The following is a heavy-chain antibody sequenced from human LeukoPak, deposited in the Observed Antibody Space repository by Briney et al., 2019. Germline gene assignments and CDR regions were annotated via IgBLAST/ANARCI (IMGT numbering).Heavy chain of an antibody. CDR1: GFPFSSCW. CDR3: ARVRGGYYFDY. CDR2: IKQAGSEK. J-gene: IGHJ4*02. D-gene: IGHD3-10*01. V-gene: IGHV3-7*01. Sequence: GGSLRLSCSASGFPFSSCWMTWVRQAPGNGLEWVAYIKQAGSEKYYVDSVKGRFTISRDNTKNSLYLQMNTLRAEDTAVYYCARVRGGYYFDYWGQGTLVTVSS.